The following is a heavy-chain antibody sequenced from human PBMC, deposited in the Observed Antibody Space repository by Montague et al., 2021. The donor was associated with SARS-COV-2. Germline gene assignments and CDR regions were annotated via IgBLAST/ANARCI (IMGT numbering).Heavy chain of an antibody. Sequence: SETLSLTCAVSGGSISSSNWWSWVRQPPGKGLEWIGEIYHSGSTNYNPSLKSRVTISVDKSKNQFSLKLSAVTAADTAVYYCARSRGNSQWPFYYCYGMDVWGQGTTVTVSS. CDR2: IYHSGST. V-gene: IGHV4-4*02. CDR3: ARSRGNSQWPFYYCYGMDV. D-gene: IGHD6-19*01. J-gene: IGHJ6*02. CDR1: GGSISSSNW.